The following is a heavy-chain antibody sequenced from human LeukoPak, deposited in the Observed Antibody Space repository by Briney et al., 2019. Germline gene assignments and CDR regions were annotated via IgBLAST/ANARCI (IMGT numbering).Heavy chain of an antibody. J-gene: IGHJ4*02. D-gene: IGHD6-19*01. Sequence: SETLSLTCTVSGGSISSSNYFWGWIRQPPGKGLEWIGYISDIGRTNYNPSLKSRVTISVDTSKNQFSLKLNSVTAADTAVYYCARNQLGSGWHSSAYWGQGTRVTVSS. CDR1: GGSISSSNYF. CDR3: ARNQLGSGWHSSAY. V-gene: IGHV4-61*05. CDR2: ISDIGRT.